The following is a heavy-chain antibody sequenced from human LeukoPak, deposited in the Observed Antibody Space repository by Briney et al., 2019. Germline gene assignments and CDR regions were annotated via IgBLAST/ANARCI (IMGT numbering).Heavy chain of an antibody. CDR2: ISTSGST. J-gene: IGHJ4*02. Sequence: PSETLSLTCTVSGGSISSCYWSWIRQPAGKGLESIGHISTSGSTNYNPSLKSRVTMSVDTSKNQFSPKLSSVTAADTAVYYCARVRYSDSSVLTRRRSYYFDYWGQGTLVTVSS. CDR3: ARVRYSDSSVLTRRRSYYFDY. D-gene: IGHD3-22*01. CDR1: GGSISSCY. V-gene: IGHV4-4*07.